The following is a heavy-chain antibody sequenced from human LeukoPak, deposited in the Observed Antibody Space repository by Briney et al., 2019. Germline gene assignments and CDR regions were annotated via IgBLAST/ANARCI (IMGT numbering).Heavy chain of an antibody. D-gene: IGHD3-3*01. CDR1: GFTVSSNY. Sequence: SGGSLRLSCAASGFTVSSNYMSWVRQAPGKGLEWVSVIYSGGSTYYADSVKGRFTISRDNSKNTLYLQMNSLRAEDTAVYYCAKWAYDFWSGYYTGYFDYWGQGTLVTVSS. CDR2: IYSGGST. V-gene: IGHV3-53*05. CDR3: AKWAYDFWSGYYTGYFDY. J-gene: IGHJ4*02.